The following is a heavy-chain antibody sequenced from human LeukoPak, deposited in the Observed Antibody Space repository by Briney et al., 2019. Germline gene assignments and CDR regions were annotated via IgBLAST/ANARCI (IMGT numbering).Heavy chain of an antibody. J-gene: IGHJ4*02. Sequence: GGSLRLSCAASGFTFSSYTMNWVRQAPGKGLEWVSCISSSSRYIYYADSVKGRFTISRDNAKNSLYLQMNSLRAEDTAVYYCARDLYGSGSDGDFDYWGQGTLVTVSS. CDR2: ISSSSRYI. V-gene: IGHV3-21*01. CDR1: GFTFSSYT. D-gene: IGHD3-10*01. CDR3: ARDLYGSGSDGDFDY.